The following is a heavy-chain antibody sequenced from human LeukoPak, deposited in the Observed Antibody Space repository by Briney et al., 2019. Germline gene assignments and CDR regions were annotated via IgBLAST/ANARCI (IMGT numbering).Heavy chain of an antibody. CDR1: GFTSSSYE. D-gene: IGHD4-17*01. CDR3: ARDSYGDYYYGMDV. CDR2: ISSSGSTI. Sequence: GGSLRLSCAASGFTSSSYEMNWVRQAPGKGLEWVSYISSSGSTIYYADSVKGRFTISRDNAKNSLYLQMNSLRAEDTAVYYCARDSYGDYYYGMDVWGQGTTVTVSS. V-gene: IGHV3-48*03. J-gene: IGHJ6*02.